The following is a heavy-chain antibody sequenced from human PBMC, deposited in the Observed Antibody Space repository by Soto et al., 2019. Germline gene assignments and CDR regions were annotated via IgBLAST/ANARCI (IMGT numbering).Heavy chain of an antibody. CDR1: GGSVSSGSYY. V-gene: IGHV4-61*01. J-gene: IGHJ5*02. CDR2: IYYSGST. CDR3: ARGVVPADNWFDP. D-gene: IGHD2-2*01. Sequence: QVQLQESGPGLVKPSETLSLTCTVSGGSVSSGSYYWSWIRQPPGKGLEWIGYIYYSGSTNYNPSLKRRVTISVDTSKNQFSLKLSSVTAADTAVYYCARGVVPADNWFDPWGQGTLVTVSS.